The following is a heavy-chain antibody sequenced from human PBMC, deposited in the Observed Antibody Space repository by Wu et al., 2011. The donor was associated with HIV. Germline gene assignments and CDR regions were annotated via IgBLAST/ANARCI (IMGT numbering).Heavy chain of an antibody. CDR3: AREGFDWLLSGLRGFDI. CDR2: INPYADSA. Sequence: EKTSGGPVKVTVRKASGYTLTDYYMHWVRQAPGHGLEWVGLINPYADSAKYAQKFQGRVTMTRDTSTRTVYMELNSLRSDDTAVYYCAREGFDWLLSGLRGFDIWGQGTMVTVSS. D-gene: IGHD3-9*01. J-gene: IGHJ3*02. V-gene: IGHV1-46*01. CDR1: GYTLTDYY.